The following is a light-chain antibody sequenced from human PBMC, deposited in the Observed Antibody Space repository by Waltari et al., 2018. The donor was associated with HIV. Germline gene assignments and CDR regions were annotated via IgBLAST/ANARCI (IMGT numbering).Light chain of an antibody. V-gene: IGLV5-45*01. J-gene: IGLJ3*02. CDR2: YKSDSDR. CDR1: SGINVDTYR. Sequence: QAVLTQPASLSASPGTSASLTCSLPSGINVDTYRLYWYPQKPGSPPQYLLKYKSDSDRQQGSGVPSRFSGSKDASANAGILLISGLQSEDEADYYCMIWHSSAWVFGGGTKLTVL. CDR3: MIWHSSAWV.